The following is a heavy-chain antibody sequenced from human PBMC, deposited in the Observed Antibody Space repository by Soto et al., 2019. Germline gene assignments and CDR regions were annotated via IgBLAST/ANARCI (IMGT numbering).Heavy chain of an antibody. V-gene: IGHV3-33*01. CDR1: GFTFSSYG. J-gene: IGHJ4*02. D-gene: IGHD3-22*01. Sequence: QVQLVESGGGVVQPGRSLRLSCAVSGFTFSSYGMNWVRQAPGKGLEWVAAIYDDGSNKYYADSVRGRFTISRDNFKNTLYLHMNSLRAEDTAVYYCARDSKDDSSGYYAGFDYWGQGTLVTVSS. CDR2: IYDDGSNK. CDR3: ARDSKDDSSGYYAGFDY.